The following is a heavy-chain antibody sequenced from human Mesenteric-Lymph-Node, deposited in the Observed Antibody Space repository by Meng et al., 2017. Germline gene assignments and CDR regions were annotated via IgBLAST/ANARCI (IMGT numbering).Heavy chain of an antibody. CDR2: VRDKANNYAT. V-gene: IGHV3-73*01. D-gene: IGHD1-26*01. J-gene: IGHJ4*02. CDR1: GFTFSGSA. CDR3: GSGNYFDY. Sequence: EVQRVDSGGGLVQPGGSLKLACAASGFTFSGSAMHWVRQASGKGLEWVGRVRDKANNYATSYAESVKGRFTISRDDSRNTAYLQMDSLKTEDTAVYYCGSGNYFDYWGQGTLVTVSS.